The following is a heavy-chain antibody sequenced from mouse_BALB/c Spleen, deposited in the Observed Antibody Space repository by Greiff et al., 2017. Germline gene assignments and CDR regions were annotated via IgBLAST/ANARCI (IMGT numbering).Heavy chain of an antibody. CDR2: IWAGGST. J-gene: IGHJ4*01. Sequence: VKLVESGPGLVAPSQSLSITCTVSGFSLTSYGVHWVRQPPGKGLEWLGVIWAGGSTNYNSALMSRLSISKDNSKSQVFLKMNSLQTDETAMYYCARDRHYGSSYAMDYWGQGTSVTVSS. V-gene: IGHV2-9*02. CDR3: ARDRHYGSSYAMDY. CDR1: GFSLTSYG. D-gene: IGHD1-1*01.